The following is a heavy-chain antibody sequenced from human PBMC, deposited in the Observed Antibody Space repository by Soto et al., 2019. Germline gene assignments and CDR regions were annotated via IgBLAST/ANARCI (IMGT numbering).Heavy chain of an antibody. V-gene: IGHV5-51*01. D-gene: IGHD2-15*01. J-gene: IGHJ5*02. CDR3: ERTMGSPRWFEA. CDR1: VYSFTSYC. CDR2: IYPGDSDT. Sequence: GESRKISCKGSVYSFTSYCIGWLRQMPVKGLKWMGIIYPGDSDTRYSPSFQGQVTISADQSISTAYLQWRSLQASDTPMYDCERTMGSPRWFEAAGQGTIVTVSS.